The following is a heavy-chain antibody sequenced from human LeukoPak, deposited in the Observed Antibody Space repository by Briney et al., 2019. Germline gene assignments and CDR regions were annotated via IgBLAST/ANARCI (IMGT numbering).Heavy chain of an antibody. CDR1: GYSISSGYY. D-gene: IGHD3-10*01. J-gene: IGHJ6*04. CDR3: TRCGSGSYYTYYYYGMDV. Sequence: SETLSLTCAVSGYSISSGYYWGWIRQPPGKGLEWIGSIYHSGSTYYNPSLKSRVTISVDTSKNQFSLKLCSVTAADTAVYYSTRCGSGSYYTYYYYGMDVWGKGTTVTVSS. CDR2: IYHSGST. V-gene: IGHV4-38-2*01.